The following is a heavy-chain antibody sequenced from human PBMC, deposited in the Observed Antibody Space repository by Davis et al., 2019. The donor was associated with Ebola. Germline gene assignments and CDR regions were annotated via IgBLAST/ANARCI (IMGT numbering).Heavy chain of an antibody. J-gene: IGHJ6*02. CDR2: ISAYNGNT. D-gene: IGHD5-18*01. V-gene: IGHV1-18*01. CDR3: ASPKDTAMVLYYYGMDV. Sequence: ASVKVSCKASGYTFTSYGISWARQAPGQGLEWMGWISAYNGNTNYAQKLQGRVTMTTDTSTSTAYMELSSLRSEDTAVYYCASPKDTAMVLYYYGMDVWGQGTTVTVSS. CDR1: GYTFTSYG.